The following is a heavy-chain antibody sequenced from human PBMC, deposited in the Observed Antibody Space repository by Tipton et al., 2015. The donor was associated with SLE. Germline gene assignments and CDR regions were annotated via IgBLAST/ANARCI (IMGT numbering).Heavy chain of an antibody. CDR2: IYYSGST. V-gene: IGHV4-59*12. CDR3: ARPSWSCSGGSCYSDSFDT. D-gene: IGHD2-15*01. CDR1: GGSISSYY. Sequence: TLSLTCTVSGGSISSYYWSWIRQPPGKGLEWIGYIYYSGSTNYNPSLKSRVTISVDTSKNQFSLNLSFVTAADTAVYYCARPSWSCSGGSCYSDSFDTWGQGTLVTVSS. J-gene: IGHJ4*02.